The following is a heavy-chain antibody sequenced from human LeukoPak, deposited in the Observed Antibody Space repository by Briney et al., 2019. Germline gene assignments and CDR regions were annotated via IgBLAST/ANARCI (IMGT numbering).Heavy chain of an antibody. CDR2: ISAYNGNT. CDR1: GGTFSSYT. D-gene: IGHD3-10*01. J-gene: IGHJ6*03. V-gene: IGHV1-18*01. Sequence: PGASVKVSCKASGGTFSSYTISWVRQAPGQGLEWMGWISAYNGNTNYAQKLQGRVTMTTDTSTSTAYMELRSLRSDDTAVYYCAREEGIGWFGELLSPGWGRRTRYYYMDVWGKGTTVTVSS. CDR3: AREEGIGWFGELLSPGWGRRTRYYYMDV.